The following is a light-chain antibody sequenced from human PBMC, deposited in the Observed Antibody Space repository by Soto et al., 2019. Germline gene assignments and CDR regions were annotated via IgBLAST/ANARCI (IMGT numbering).Light chain of an antibody. CDR1: SSNIGAGHV. J-gene: IGLJ2*01. CDR3: QSYDNTLSASV. CDR2: GSS. Sequence: QSVLTQPPSVSEAPGQRVTISCTGSSSNIGAGHVVHWYQQFPGRAPNLLIYGSSNRPSGVPDRFSGSKSGTSPSLAITGLHAEDEADYCHQSYDNTLSASVFGGGTKLTVL. V-gene: IGLV1-40*01.